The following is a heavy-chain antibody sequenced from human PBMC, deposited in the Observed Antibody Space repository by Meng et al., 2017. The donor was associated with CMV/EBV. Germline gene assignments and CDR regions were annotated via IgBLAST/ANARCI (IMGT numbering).Heavy chain of an antibody. J-gene: IGHJ4*02. CDR3: AKDRSALLWFGELFEFDY. D-gene: IGHD3-10*01. CDR2: ISGSGGST. CDR1: FSSSA. V-gene: IGHV3-23*01. Sequence: FSSSAMSWVRQAPGKGLVCVSAISGSGGSTYYADSVKGRFTISRDNSKNTLYLQMNSLRAEDTAVYYCAKDRSALLWFGELFEFDYWGQGTLVTVSS.